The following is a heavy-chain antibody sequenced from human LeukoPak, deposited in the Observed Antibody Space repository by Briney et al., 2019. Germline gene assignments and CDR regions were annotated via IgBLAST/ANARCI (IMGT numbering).Heavy chain of an antibody. Sequence: PGGSLRLSCAASGFTFSRHGMHWVRQAPGEGLEWVAIIWYDGSNKYCADSVKGRFTISRDNSKNTLYLQMNSLRAEDTAVYYCARGPVVGATTILDYWGQGTLVTVSS. J-gene: IGHJ4*02. V-gene: IGHV3-33*01. D-gene: IGHD1-26*01. CDR1: GFTFSRHG. CDR2: IWYDGSNK. CDR3: ARGPVVGATTILDY.